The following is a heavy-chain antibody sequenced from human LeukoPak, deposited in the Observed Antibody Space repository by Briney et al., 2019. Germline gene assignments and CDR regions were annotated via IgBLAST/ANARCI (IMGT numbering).Heavy chain of an antibody. CDR2: IYHTGSA. CDR1: GGSVSSDSHC. CDR3: ARGRGV. J-gene: IGHJ4*02. D-gene: IGHD3-10*01. Sequence: PSETLSLTCTVSGGSVSSDSHCWSWIRQTPGKGLEWIGWIYHTGSANYNPSLKSRVTISVDTSKNQFFLKLNSVTAADTAVYYCARGRGVWGRGTLVTVSS. V-gene: IGHV4-61*01.